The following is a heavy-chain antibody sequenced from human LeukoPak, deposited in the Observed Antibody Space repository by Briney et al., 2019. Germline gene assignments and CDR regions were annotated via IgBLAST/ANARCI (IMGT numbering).Heavy chain of an antibody. CDR1: GYTFTGYY. J-gene: IGHJ4*02. CDR2: INPDSGGT. D-gene: IGHD3-16*02. Sequence: ASVKVSCKASGYTFTGYYMHWVRQAPGQGLEWMGWINPDSGGTNYAQKFQGRVTMTRDTSISTAYMELSRLRSDDTAVYYCARGGHIRLGELSFLGYWGQGTLVTVSS. V-gene: IGHV1-2*02. CDR3: ARGGHIRLGELSFLGY.